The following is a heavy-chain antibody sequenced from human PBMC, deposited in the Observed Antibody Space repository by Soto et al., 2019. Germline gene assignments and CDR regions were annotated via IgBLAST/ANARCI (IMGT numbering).Heavy chain of an antibody. D-gene: IGHD3-22*01. CDR2: IYPGDSDT. Sequence: GESLKISCKGSGYSFTSYWIGWVRQMPGKGLEWMGIIYPGDSDTRYSPSFQGQVTISADKSISTAYLQWSSLKASDTAMYYCARLRVYYDSSGYYRRTDYYGMDVWGQGTTVTVSS. J-gene: IGHJ6*02. CDR1: GYSFTSYW. V-gene: IGHV5-51*01. CDR3: ARLRVYYDSSGYYRRTDYYGMDV.